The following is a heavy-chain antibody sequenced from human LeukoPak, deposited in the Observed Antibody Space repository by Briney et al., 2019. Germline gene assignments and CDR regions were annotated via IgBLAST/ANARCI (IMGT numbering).Heavy chain of an antibody. CDR1: GFSFSNNE. V-gene: IGHV3-48*03. Sequence: SGGSLRLSCEASGFSFSNNEMNWVRQAPGRGLEWGSYISRGGGTIYYADPVKGRFTLSRDNVQNSLYLQMNSLRAEDTAVYYCARVRSQAVADTYYYYVDVWGKGTTGTVSS. J-gene: IGHJ6*03. D-gene: IGHD6-19*01. CDR3: ARVRSQAVADTYYYYVDV. CDR2: ISRGGGTI.